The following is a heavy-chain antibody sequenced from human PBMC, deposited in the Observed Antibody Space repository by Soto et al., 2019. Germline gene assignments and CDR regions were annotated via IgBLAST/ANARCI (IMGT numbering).Heavy chain of an antibody. V-gene: IGHV4-59*08. CDR1: GGSISSYY. Sequence: ETLSLTCTVSGGSISSYYWSWIRQPPGKGLEWIGYIYYSGSTNYNPPLKSRVTISVDTSKNQFSLKLSSVTAADTAVYYCARHATNCFDPWGQGILVTVSS. CDR3: ARHATNCFDP. CDR2: IYYSGST. J-gene: IGHJ5*02.